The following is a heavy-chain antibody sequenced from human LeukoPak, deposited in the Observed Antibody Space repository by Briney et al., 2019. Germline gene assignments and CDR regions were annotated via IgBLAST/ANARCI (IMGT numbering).Heavy chain of an antibody. CDR3: AASIAYRSSWFAGY. Sequence: PGGSLRLFCAASGFTFSLYCMNWVRQAPGKGVEWVSSISSSSGYIYYADSVKGRFTISRDNAKNSPYLQMNSLRAEDTGLYYCAASIAYRSSWFAGYWGQGTLVTVSS. CDR1: GFTFSLYC. CDR2: ISSSSGYI. J-gene: IGHJ4*02. D-gene: IGHD6-13*01. V-gene: IGHV3-21*01.